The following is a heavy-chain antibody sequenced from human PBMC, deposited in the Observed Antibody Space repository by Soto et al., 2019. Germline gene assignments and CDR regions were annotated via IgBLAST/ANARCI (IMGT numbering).Heavy chain of an antibody. V-gene: IGHV4-4*02. Sequence: PSETLSLTCAVSSGSISSTNGWSWVRQPPGKGLEWIGEIYHGGSTNYNPSLKSRVTISVDKSKNYFSLELSSVTAADTAVYYCARGSRYCSGGTCYRDLDVWGKGTTVTVSS. CDR3: ARGSRYCSGGTCYRDLDV. CDR2: IYHGGST. CDR1: SGSISSTNG. D-gene: IGHD2-15*01. J-gene: IGHJ6*04.